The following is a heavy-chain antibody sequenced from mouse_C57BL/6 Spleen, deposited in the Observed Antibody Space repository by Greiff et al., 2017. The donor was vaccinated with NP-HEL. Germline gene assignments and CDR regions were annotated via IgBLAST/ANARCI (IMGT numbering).Heavy chain of an antibody. J-gene: IGHJ4*01. CDR3: AREVNYYAMDY. CDR1: GYSITSGYY. CDR2: ISYDGSN. Sequence: EVQVVESGPGLVKPSQSLSLTCSVTGYSITSGYYWNWIRQFPGNKLEWMGYISYDGSNNYNPSLKNRTSITRDTSKNQFFLKLNSVTTEDTATYYCAREVNYYAMDYWGQGTSVTVSS. V-gene: IGHV3-6*01.